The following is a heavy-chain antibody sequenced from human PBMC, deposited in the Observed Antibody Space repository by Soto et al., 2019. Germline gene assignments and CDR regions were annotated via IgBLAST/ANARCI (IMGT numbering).Heavy chain of an antibody. D-gene: IGHD2-15*01. J-gene: IGHJ6*02. CDR1: GGTFSSYA. Sequence: SVKVSCKASGGTFSSYAISWVRQAPGQGLEWMGGIIPIFGTANYAQKFQGRVTITADESTSTAHVELSSLRSEDTAVYYCAREGGSDIVEMATTYYYYGMDVWGQGTTVTVSS. CDR2: IIPIFGTA. CDR3: AREGGSDIVEMATTYYYYGMDV. V-gene: IGHV1-69*13.